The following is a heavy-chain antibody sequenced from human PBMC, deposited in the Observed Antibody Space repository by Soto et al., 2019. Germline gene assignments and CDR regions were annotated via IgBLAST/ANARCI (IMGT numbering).Heavy chain of an antibody. Sequence: GESLKISCKGSGYTFTNYWIGWVRQMPGKGPEWMGIIYPGDSDTKYNPSFQGQVTISADKSITTTYLQRSSLKASDTAIYYCAASIFYYGMDVWGQGTTVTVS. CDR2: IYPGDSDT. CDR1: GYTFTNYW. CDR3: AASIFYYGMDV. J-gene: IGHJ6*02. V-gene: IGHV5-51*01.